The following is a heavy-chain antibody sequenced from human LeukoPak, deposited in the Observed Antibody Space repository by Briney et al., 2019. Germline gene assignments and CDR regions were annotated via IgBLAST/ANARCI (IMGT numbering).Heavy chain of an antibody. D-gene: IGHD1-7*01. V-gene: IGHV1-18*01. Sequence: ASVKVSCKASGYTFTSFGISWVRQAPGQGLEWMGWISAYNGNTNYAQKLQGRVTMTTDTSTSTAYMELRSLRSDDTAVYYCARGSGITGTTVFDYWGQGTLVTVSS. J-gene: IGHJ4*02. CDR2: ISAYNGNT. CDR1: GYTFTSFG. CDR3: ARGSGITGTTVFDY.